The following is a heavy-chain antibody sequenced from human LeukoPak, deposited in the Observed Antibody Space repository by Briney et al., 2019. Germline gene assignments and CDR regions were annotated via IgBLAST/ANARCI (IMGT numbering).Heavy chain of an antibody. Sequence: PSETLSLTCTVSGGSISSGGYYWSWIRQPPGKGLEWIGYIYHSGSTYYNPSLKSRVTISVDRSKNQFSLKLSSVTAADTAVYYCARDLGSSTGYWGQGTLVTVSS. CDR1: GGSISSGGYY. V-gene: IGHV4-30-2*01. CDR2: IYHSGST. CDR3: ARDLGSSTGY. J-gene: IGHJ4*02. D-gene: IGHD2-2*01.